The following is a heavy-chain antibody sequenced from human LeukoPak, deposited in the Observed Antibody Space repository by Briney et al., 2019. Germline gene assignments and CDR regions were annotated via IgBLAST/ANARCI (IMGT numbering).Heavy chain of an antibody. Sequence: SETLSLTCTVSGGSISSYYWSWIRQPPGKGLGWIGYIYYSGSTNYNPSLKSRVTISVDTSKNQFSLKLSSVTAADTAVYYCARVPHYYDSSGYHKRAFDIWGQGTMVTVSS. CDR3: ARVPHYYDSSGYHKRAFDI. J-gene: IGHJ3*02. V-gene: IGHV4-59*01. CDR2: IYYSGST. D-gene: IGHD3-22*01. CDR1: GGSISSYY.